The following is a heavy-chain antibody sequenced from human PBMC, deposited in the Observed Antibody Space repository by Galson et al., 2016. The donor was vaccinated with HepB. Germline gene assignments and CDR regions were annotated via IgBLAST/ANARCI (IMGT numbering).Heavy chain of an antibody. CDR1: GGTFSTYG. J-gene: IGHJ5*02. CDR3: ARELAYCGDDCYSNWFDP. D-gene: IGHD2-21*02. CDR2: ILPSFDTA. V-gene: IGHV1-69*06. Sequence: SVKVSCKAPGGTFSTYGITWVRQAPGQGLEWMGRILPSFDTAHYAQKFQGRVTITADKSTTTAYMKFSSLRSEDTAVYYCARELAYCGDDCYSNWFDPWGQGTLVTVSS.